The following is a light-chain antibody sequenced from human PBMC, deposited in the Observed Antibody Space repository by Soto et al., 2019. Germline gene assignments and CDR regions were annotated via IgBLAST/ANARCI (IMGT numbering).Light chain of an antibody. Sequence: EIVLTQSPATLSLSPGEIATLSCRASQSVSSYLAWFQQKPGQAPRLLIYDASNRATGIPARFSGSGSGTDFTLTISSLEAEDFAVYYCQQRSKCPLATFGQGTKLEIK. J-gene: IGKJ2*01. CDR1: QSVSSY. V-gene: IGKV3-11*01. CDR3: QQRSKCPLAT. CDR2: DAS.